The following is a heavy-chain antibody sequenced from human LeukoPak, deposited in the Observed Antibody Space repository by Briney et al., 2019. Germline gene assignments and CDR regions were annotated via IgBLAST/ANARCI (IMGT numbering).Heavy chain of an antibody. V-gene: IGHV3-30*03. Sequence: SGGSLRLSCAASGLTFSSYGFHWVRQAPGKGLEWVAVISYDGNKKYYADSVKGRFTFSRDNSKNTLYLQMNSLRAEDTVVYYCARDYGDYGEDYWGQGTLVTVSS. D-gene: IGHD4-17*01. CDR2: ISYDGNKK. J-gene: IGHJ4*02. CDR1: GLTFSSYG. CDR3: ARDYGDYGEDY.